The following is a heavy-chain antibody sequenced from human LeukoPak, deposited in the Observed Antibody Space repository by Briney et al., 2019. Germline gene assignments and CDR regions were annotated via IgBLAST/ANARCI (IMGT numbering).Heavy chain of an antibody. D-gene: IGHD2-2*02. V-gene: IGHV3-23*01. CDR1: GFTFSSYA. CDR2: ISGSGGST. CDR3: ARPDCSSTSCYIDHLYYFDY. Sequence: GGSLRLSCAASGFTFSSYAMSWVRQAPGKGLEWVSAISGSGGSTYYADSVKGRFTISRDNSKNTLYLQMNSLRAEDTAMYYCARPDCSSTSCYIDHLYYFDYWGQGTLVTVSS. J-gene: IGHJ4*02.